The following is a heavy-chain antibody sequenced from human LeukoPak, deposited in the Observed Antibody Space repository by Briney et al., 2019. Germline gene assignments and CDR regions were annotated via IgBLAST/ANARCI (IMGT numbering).Heavy chain of an antibody. Sequence: GGPLRLPCAPSGLPISGFWMHGVRQVPGEGLVWVARMNSGGTTINYAASVKGRFTISRENVRNTLHLQMNNLSLEDTAVYFCIREVQVRASASLGLWGRGTLVTVS. CDR1: GLPISGFW. D-gene: IGHD1-1*01. CDR2: MNSGGTTI. V-gene: IGHV3-74*01. J-gene: IGHJ4*01. CDR3: IREVQVRASASLGL.